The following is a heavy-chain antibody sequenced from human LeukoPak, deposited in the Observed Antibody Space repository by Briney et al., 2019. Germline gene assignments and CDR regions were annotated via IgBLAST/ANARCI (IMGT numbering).Heavy chain of an antibody. CDR1: GGSISSYY. CDR2: IYYSGST. D-gene: IGHD3-9*01. V-gene: IGHV4-59*01. CDR3: ARSRHHYDILTGYKNWFDP. Sequence: SETLSLTCTVSGGSISSYYWSWIRQPPGKGLEWIGYIYYSGSTNYNPSLKSRVTISVDTSKNQFSLKPSSVTAADTAVYYCARSRHHYDILTGYKNWFDPWGQGTLVTVSS. J-gene: IGHJ5*02.